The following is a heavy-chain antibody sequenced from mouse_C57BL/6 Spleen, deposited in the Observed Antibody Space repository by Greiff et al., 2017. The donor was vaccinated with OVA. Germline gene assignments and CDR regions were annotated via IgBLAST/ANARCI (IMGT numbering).Heavy chain of an antibody. J-gene: IGHJ3*01. Sequence: EVKVVESGPELVKPGASVKIPCKASGYTITDYNMDWVKQSHGKSLEWIGDINPNNGGTIYNQKFKGKATLTVDKSSSTAYMELRSLTSEVTAVYYCASRGSNSWFAYWGQGTLVTVSA. CDR1: GYTITDYN. D-gene: IGHD2-5*01. V-gene: IGHV1-18*01. CDR2: INPNNGGT. CDR3: ASRGSNSWFAY.